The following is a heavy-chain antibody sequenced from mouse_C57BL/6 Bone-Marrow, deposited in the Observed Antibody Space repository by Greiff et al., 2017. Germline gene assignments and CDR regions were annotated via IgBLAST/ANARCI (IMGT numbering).Heavy chain of an antibody. CDR3: SRQRDYYGLVDY. CDR1: GFTFSDYY. V-gene: IGHV5-12*01. D-gene: IGHD1-1*01. CDR2: ISNGGGST. J-gene: IGHJ2*01. Sequence: EVQLQESGGGLVQPGGSLKLSCAASGFTFSDYYMYWVRQTPEKRLEWVAYISNGGGSTYYPDTVKGRFPFSIDNAKNTLYLQLRRLKTEDTAMDYCSRQRDYYGLVDYWGQGTTLTVSS.